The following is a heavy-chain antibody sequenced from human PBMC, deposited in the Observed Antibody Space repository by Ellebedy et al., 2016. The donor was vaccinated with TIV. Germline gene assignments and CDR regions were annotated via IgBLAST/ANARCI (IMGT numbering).Heavy chain of an antibody. CDR1: GFTLSGYW. CDR3: ARESVRYFDWDY. V-gene: IGHV3-74*01. CDR2: INTDGSST. Sequence: GGSLRLSCVASGFTLSGYWMHWVRQVPGKGLVWLARINTDGSSTSYADSVEGRFTISRDNAKKTLYLEMGGLRSDDTAVYYCARESVRYFDWDYWGQGTLVAV. J-gene: IGHJ4*02. D-gene: IGHD3-9*01.